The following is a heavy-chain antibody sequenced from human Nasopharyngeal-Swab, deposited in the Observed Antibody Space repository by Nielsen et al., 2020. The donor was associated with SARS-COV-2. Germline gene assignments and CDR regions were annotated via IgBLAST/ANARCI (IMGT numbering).Heavy chain of an antibody. D-gene: IGHD2-15*01. Sequence: GESLKISCKGSGYSFTSYWIGWVRQMPGKGLEWMGIIYPGDSDTRYSPSFQGQVTISADKSISTAYLQWSSLKASDTAMYYCARQETSIVVVVAATDAFDIWGKGTMVTVSS. J-gene: IGHJ3*02. CDR2: IYPGDSDT. CDR3: ARQETSIVVVVAATDAFDI. V-gene: IGHV5-51*01. CDR1: GYSFTSYW.